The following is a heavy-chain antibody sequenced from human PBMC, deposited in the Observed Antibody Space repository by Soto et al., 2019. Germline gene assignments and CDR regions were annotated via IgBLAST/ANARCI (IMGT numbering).Heavy chain of an antibody. Sequence: QVQLVQSGAEVKKPGSSVKLSCKVSGCTFISYAISWVRQAPGRGLEWMGGIIPVFGTANYTQQFQGRVTITADKSTSTAYMELSSLRSEDTALYYCARGRVTTYLTALDYWGQGTLVTVSS. V-gene: IGHV1-69*06. J-gene: IGHJ4*02. D-gene: IGHD3-9*01. CDR3: ARGRVTTYLTALDY. CDR1: GCTFISYA. CDR2: IIPVFGTA.